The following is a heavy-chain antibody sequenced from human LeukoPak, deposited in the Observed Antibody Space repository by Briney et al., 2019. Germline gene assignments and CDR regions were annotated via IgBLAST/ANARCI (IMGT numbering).Heavy chain of an antibody. CDR1: GFAFSSYA. J-gene: IGHJ4*02. CDR3: AKDRSCTNDICHGDFDY. CDR2: LGGCGGST. Sequence: GGSLRLSCAASGFAFSSYAVSWVRQAPGKGLEWVSSLGGCGGSTYSADSVKGRFTISRDNSKNTLYLQMNSLRAEDTALYYCAKDRSCTNDICHGDFDYWGQGTLVTVSS. D-gene: IGHD2-8*01. V-gene: IGHV3-23*01.